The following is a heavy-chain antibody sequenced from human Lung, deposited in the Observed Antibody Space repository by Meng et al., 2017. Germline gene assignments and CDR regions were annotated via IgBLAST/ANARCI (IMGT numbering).Heavy chain of an antibody. V-gene: IGHV4-4*02. D-gene: IGHD3-10*01. J-gene: IGHJ5*02. CDR3: ARGSITMVRGVSVFDP. CDR1: GGSISSSNW. Sequence: QGQLQDSGPGLVKPSGTLSLPCAVSGGSISSSNWWSWVRQPPGKGLEWIGEIYHSGSTNYNPSLKSRVTISVDKSKNQFSLKLSSVTAADTAVYYCARGSITMVRGVSVFDPWGQGTLVTVSS. CDR2: IYHSGST.